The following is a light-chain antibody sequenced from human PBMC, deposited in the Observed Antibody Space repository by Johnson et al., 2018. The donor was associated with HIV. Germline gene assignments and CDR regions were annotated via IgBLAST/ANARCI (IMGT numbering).Light chain of an antibody. CDR2: ENN. CDR3: GAWDSGLTAHFV. J-gene: IGLJ1*01. Sequence: QSVLTQPPSVSAAPGQRVTISCSGNNSNIGYNSVSWYQRVPGTAPKLLIYENNKRHSGIADRFSASKSGTSANLDITGLQTGDEADYYCGAWDSGLTAHFVFGSGTTITVL. CDR1: NSNIGYNS. V-gene: IGLV1-51*02.